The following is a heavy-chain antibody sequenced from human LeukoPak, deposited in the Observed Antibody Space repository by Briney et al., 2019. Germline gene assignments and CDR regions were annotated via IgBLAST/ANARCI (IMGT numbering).Heavy chain of an antibody. V-gene: IGHV3-30*02. CDR1: GFTFSSYG. CDR2: IRYDGSNK. J-gene: IGHJ4*02. Sequence: PGGSLRLSCAASGFTFSSYGMHWVRQAPGKGLEWVAFIRYDGSNKYYADSVKGRFTISRDNSKNTLYLQMNSLRAEDTAVYYCAKDLVGAAAGNPFDYWGQGTLVTVSS. CDR3: AKDLVGAAAGNPFDY. D-gene: IGHD6-13*01.